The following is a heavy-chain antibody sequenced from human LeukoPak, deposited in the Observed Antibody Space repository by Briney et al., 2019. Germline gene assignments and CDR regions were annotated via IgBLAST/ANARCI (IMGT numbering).Heavy chain of an antibody. J-gene: IGHJ4*02. V-gene: IGHV7-4-1*02. CDR2: INTYTGNP. CDR3: ARGDTAQSSYY. D-gene: IGHD5-18*01. Sequence: ASVKVSCKASGYTFINYAINWVRQAPGQGLEWMGWINTYTGNPTYAQGFTGRFVFSLDTSVSTTYLQISSLKAEDTAVYYCARGDTAQSSYYWGQGTLVTVSS. CDR1: GYTFINYA.